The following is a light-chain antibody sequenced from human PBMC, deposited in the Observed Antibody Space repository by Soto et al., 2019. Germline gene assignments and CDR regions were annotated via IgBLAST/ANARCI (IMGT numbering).Light chain of an antibody. V-gene: IGKV3-15*01. J-gene: IGKJ4*01. Sequence: EIVMTQSTATLSVSPGGRATLSCRASQSISDTLAWYQQKPGQAPRLLIHGASTRATGFPARFSGSGSGTDFTLTISSLHPEDFATYYCQQLNSYPRTFGGGTKVDIK. CDR2: GAS. CDR3: QQLNSYPRT. CDR1: QSISDT.